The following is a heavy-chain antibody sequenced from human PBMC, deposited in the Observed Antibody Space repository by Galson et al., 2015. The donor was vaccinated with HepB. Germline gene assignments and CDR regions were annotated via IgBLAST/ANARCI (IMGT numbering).Heavy chain of an antibody. D-gene: IGHD1-26*01. J-gene: IGHJ4*02. V-gene: IGHV3-15*07. CDR2: IKNKADGGTT. CDR1: GFTFNQAW. CDR3: TTTLAGWYTGSHIDH. Sequence: SLRLSCAASGFTFNQAWMNWIRQAPGKGLEWVGRIKNKADGGTTDYAAPVKGRFTISRDDSKTKMYLQMDSLEIEDTAVYYCTTTLAGWYTGSHIDHWGQGTLVTVSS.